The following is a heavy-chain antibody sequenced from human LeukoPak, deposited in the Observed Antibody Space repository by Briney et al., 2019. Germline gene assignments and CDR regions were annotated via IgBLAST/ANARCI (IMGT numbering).Heavy chain of an antibody. CDR1: GGSISGYY. Sequence: SETLSLTCTVSGGSISGYYWSWLRQPPGKGLEWIGYIYYSGSTNYNPSLKSRVTISVDTSMNQFSLKLSSVTAADTAVYYCARHHYGSGSKAFDFWGQGTPVTVSS. CDR3: ARHHYGSGSKAFDF. V-gene: IGHV4-59*01. D-gene: IGHD3-10*01. J-gene: IGHJ4*02. CDR2: IYYSGST.